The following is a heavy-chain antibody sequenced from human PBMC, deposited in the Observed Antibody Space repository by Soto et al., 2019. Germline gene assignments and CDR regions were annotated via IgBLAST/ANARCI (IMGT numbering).Heavy chain of an antibody. V-gene: IGHV3-30*03. CDR2: ISYDGSNK. D-gene: IGHD6-13*01. CDR1: GFTFSSYG. Sequence: QVQLVESGGGVVQPGRSLRLSCAASGFTFSSYGMHWVRQAPGKGLEWVAVISYDGSNKYYADSVKGRFTISRDNSKNTLYLQMNSLRAEDTAVYYCATAAGTVHVWGQGTTVTVSS. CDR3: ATAAGTVHV. J-gene: IGHJ6*02.